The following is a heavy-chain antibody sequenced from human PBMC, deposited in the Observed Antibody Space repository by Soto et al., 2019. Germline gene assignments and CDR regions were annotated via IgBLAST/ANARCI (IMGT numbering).Heavy chain of an antibody. CDR2: ISYDGSNK. Sequence: QVQLVESGGGVVQPGGSLRLSCAASGFTFSNYAMHWVRQAPGKGLEWAAVISYDGSNKYYADSVKGRFTISRDNSKNTLYLQMNSLRAEDTAVYYCARVYYFDYWGQGTLVTVSS. J-gene: IGHJ4*02. CDR3: ARVYYFDY. CDR1: GFTFSNYA. V-gene: IGHV3-30-3*01.